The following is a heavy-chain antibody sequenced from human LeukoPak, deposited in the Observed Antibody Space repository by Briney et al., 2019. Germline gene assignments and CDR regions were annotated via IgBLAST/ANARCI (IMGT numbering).Heavy chain of an antibody. Sequence: GASVKVSCKASGGTFSSYAISWVRQAPGQGLEWMGGIIPIFGTANYAQKFQGRVTITADESTSTAYMELSSLRSEDTAVYYCASSCEDTAMDLNYYYGMDVWGQGTTVTVSS. V-gene: IGHV1-69*13. CDR1: GGTFSSYA. CDR2: IIPIFGTA. D-gene: IGHD5-18*01. CDR3: ASSCEDTAMDLNYYYGMDV. J-gene: IGHJ6*02.